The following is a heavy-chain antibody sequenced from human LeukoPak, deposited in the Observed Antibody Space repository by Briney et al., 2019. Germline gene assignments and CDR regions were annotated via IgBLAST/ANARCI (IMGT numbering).Heavy chain of an antibody. Sequence: KPSETLSLTCAVYGGSFSGYYWSWIRQPPGKGLEWIGEINHSGSTNYNPSLKSRVTISVDTSKNQFSLKLSSVTAADTAVYYCAREQFLGYCTGGVCYKGGAFDIWGQGTMVTVSS. CDR1: GGSFSGYY. CDR2: INHSGST. CDR3: AREQFLGYCTGGVCYKGGAFDI. D-gene: IGHD2-8*02. V-gene: IGHV4-34*01. J-gene: IGHJ3*02.